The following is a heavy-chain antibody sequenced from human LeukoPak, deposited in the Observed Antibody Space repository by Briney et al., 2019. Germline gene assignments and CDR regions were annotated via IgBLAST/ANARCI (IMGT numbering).Heavy chain of an antibody. CDR3: AKDLRSPIGYCSSTSCREDY. D-gene: IGHD2-2*01. V-gene: IGHV3-23*01. J-gene: IGHJ4*02. CDR2: ISGSGGST. CDR1: VFTFSSYA. Sequence: PGGPLRLSCAASVFTFSSYAMSWVRQAPGKGLEGVSAISGSGGSTYYADSVKGRFTISRDNSKNTLYLQMNSLRAEDTAVYYCAKDLRSPIGYCSSTSCREDYWGQGTMVTVSS.